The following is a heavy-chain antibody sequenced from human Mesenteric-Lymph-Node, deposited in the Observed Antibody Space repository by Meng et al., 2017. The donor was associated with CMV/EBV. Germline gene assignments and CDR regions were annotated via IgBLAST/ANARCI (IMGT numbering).Heavy chain of an antibody. J-gene: IGHJ4*02. CDR3: ARVDILIGKDY. V-gene: IGHV1-18*01. CDR2: ISAYNGNT. CDR1: GGTFSSYA. D-gene: IGHD3-9*01. Sequence: SCKASGGTFSSYAISWVRQAPGQGLEWMGWISAYNGNTNYAQKLQGRVSMTRDISTTTAYMELRSLRSDDTAVYYCARVDILIGKDYWGQGTLVTVSS.